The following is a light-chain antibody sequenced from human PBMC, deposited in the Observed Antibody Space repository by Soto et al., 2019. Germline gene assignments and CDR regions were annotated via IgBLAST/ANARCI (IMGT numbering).Light chain of an antibody. CDR3: QQYNSYWK. J-gene: IGKJ1*01. CDR1: QTISSW. Sequence: DIQMTQSPSTLSGSVGDRVTITCRASQTISSWLAWYQQKPGKAPKLLIYKASTLKSGVPSRFSGSGSGTEFTLTISSLQPDDFATYYCQQYNSYWKFGQGTKVDI. CDR2: KAS. V-gene: IGKV1-5*03.